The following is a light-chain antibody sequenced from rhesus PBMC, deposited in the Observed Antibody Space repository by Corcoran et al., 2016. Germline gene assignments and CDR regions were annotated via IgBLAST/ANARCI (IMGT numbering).Light chain of an antibody. J-gene: IGKJ1*01. CDR2: EAS. Sequence: DSQMTQSPSSLSASVGDRVTITCRASQGITNDLAWYKQKPGEKPNRLISEASSWQSGIPSRFSGSGSGTDFTLTIRSLQPEDFATYYCQHYYSTPSPFGQGTKVDIK. V-gene: IGKV1-25*01. CDR1: QGITND. CDR3: QHYYSTPSP.